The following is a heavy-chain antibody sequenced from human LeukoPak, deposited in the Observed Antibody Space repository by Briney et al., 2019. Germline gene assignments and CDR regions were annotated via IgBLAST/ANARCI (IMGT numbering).Heavy chain of an antibody. V-gene: IGHV3-23*01. Sequence: GGSLRLSCAASGFTFSSYAMTWARQAPGKGLEWVSAITGGGDTTYYADSVKGRFTISRDNSKNTLYLQMNNLRAEDTAVYYCARRRVRGDFDYWGQGTLVTVSS. CDR3: ARRRVRGDFDY. D-gene: IGHD3-10*01. CDR1: GFTFSSYA. J-gene: IGHJ4*02. CDR2: ITGGGDTT.